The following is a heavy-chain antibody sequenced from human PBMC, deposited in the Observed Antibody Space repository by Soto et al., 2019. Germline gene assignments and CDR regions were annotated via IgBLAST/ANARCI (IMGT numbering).Heavy chain of an antibody. CDR1: GFTFSSYG. CDR3: AKAEKWLQPDY. J-gene: IGHJ4*02. Sequence: VQLVESGGGVVQPGRSLRLSCAASGFTFSSYGMHWVRQAPGKGLEWVSGISGGGGATYYADSVKGRFTISRDNSKNTPFLQMNSLRAEDTALYYCAKAEKWLQPDYWGQGTLVTVSS. D-gene: IGHD5-12*01. CDR2: ISGGGGAT. V-gene: IGHV3-23*04.